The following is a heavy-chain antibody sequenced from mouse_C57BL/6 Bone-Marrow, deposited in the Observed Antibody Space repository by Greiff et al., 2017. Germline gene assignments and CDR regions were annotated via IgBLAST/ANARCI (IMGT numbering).Heavy chain of an antibody. D-gene: IGHD1-1*01. J-gene: IGHJ1*03. CDR2: ISDGGSYT. V-gene: IGHV5-4*01. CDR3: ARDFTTVVDWYFDV. CDR1: GFTFSSYA. Sequence: EVQRVESGGGLVKPGGSLKLSCAASGFTFSSYAMSWVRQTPETRLEWVATISDGGSYTYYPDNVKGRFTISRDNAKNNLYLQVSHLKSEDTAMYDCARDFTTVVDWYFDVWGTGTTVTVSS.